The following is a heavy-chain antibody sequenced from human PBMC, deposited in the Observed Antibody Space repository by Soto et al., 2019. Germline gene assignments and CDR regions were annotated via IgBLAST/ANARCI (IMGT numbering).Heavy chain of an antibody. J-gene: IGHJ4*02. CDR3: AKDTYYHDRSGYYIFDD. Sequence: GGSLRLSCAVSGFTFSSYGMHWVRQAPGKGLEWVAHISFDGSNEHYVDSVKGRFTISRDNSKNTLYLQMNSLRAEDTAVCYCAKDTYYHDRSGYYIFDDWGQGTLVTVSS. CDR1: GFTFSSYG. D-gene: IGHD3-22*01. V-gene: IGHV3-30*18. CDR2: ISFDGSNE.